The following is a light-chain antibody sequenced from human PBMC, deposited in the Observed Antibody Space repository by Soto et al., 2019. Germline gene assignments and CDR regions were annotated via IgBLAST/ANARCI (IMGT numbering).Light chain of an antibody. CDR3: HQYNTYSQT. V-gene: IGKV1-5*01. J-gene: IGKJ1*01. Sequence: DIQMTQSPSTLSASVGDTVTITCRASQTISGWLAWYQQRPGKAPNLLIFDASTLESGVPSRFSGSGSGTTFTLTISSLQSDDFATYYCHQYNTYSQTFGQGTKVDIK. CDR2: DAS. CDR1: QTISGW.